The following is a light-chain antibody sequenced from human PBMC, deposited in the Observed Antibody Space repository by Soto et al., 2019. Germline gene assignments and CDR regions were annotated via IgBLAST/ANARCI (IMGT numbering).Light chain of an antibody. J-gene: IGKJ1*01. CDR2: DAS. CDR3: HHYIIYGT. Sequence: DIQMTQSPSTLSASVGDRVTITCRASQSISTWLAWFQQKPGKAPNLLSYDASTLESGVPSRFSGSGSGANFTLTIGCLQPDDFATYYCHHYIIYGTSGQGTKV. V-gene: IGKV1-5*01. CDR1: QSISTW.